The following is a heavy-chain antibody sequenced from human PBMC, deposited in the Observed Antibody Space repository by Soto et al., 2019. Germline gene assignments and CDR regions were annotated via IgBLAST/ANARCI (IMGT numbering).Heavy chain of an antibody. V-gene: IGHV4-31*03. Sequence: SETLSLTCTVSGGSISNGGYYWNWVRQHPGKGLEWIGYIHYSGSTWYNPSLESRVTISVDTSKDQFSLKLRSVTAADTAVYYCARVRGSGSYAAYYLDSWGQGTLVTVSS. CDR3: ARVRGSGSYAAYYLDS. CDR1: GGSISNGGYY. D-gene: IGHD3-10*01. CDR2: IHYSGST. J-gene: IGHJ5*01.